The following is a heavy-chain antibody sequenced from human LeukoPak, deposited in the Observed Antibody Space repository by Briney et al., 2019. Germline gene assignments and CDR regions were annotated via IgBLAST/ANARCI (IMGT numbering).Heavy chain of an antibody. CDR2: IYYSGST. CDR1: GGSISSSSSY. D-gene: IGHD6-13*01. CDR3: ARHASIDSIAAAAMGY. Sequence: SETLSLTCTVSGGSISSSSSYWGWIRQPPGKGLEWIGYIYYSGSTNYNPSLKSRVTISVDTSKNQFSLKLSSVTAADTAVYYCARHASIDSIAAAAMGYWGQGTLVTVSS. V-gene: IGHV4-61*05. J-gene: IGHJ4*02.